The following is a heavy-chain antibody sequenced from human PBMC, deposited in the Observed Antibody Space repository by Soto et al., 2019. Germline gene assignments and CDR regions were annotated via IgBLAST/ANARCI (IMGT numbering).Heavy chain of an antibody. CDR2: IYYSRRT. J-gene: IGHJ5*02. V-gene: IGHV4-31*03. CDR3: ARSVFP. CDR1: GGSITSGGYY. Sequence: QVQLQESGPGLVKPSQTLSLTCTVSGGSITSGGYYWHWIRQHAVQGLEWIVYIYYSRRTSSNPSVKRRVTISVDRSKNQFSRTRSSVTAADTAVYYCARSVFPWGQGTLVTVSS.